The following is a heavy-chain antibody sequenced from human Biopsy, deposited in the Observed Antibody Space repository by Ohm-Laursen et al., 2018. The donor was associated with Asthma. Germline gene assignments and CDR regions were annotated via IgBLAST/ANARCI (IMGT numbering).Heavy chain of an antibody. D-gene: IGHD3-16*01. V-gene: IGHV3-30-3*01. J-gene: IGHJ4*02. CDR1: GFNFHNYV. CDR2: ISYDGNNN. Sequence: SLRLSCAASGFNFHNYVMHWVRQAPGKGLERVAVISYDGNNNNYADSVKGRFTISRDNSKNSLSLNMNSLRPEDTSVYYCARAKTWGRSYYFDYWGQGTLVTVSS. CDR3: ARAKTWGRSYYFDY.